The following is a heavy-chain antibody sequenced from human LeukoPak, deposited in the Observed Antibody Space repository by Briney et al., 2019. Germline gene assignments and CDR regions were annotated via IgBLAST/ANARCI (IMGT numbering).Heavy chain of an antibody. CDR3: ARAPSEIGGYYPEYFRH. CDR2: IKSDGST. D-gene: IGHD3-22*01. Sequence: GGSLRLSCAASGFTFTSYWMHWVRQAPGKGLVWVSRIKSDGSTNYADSVKSRFTISRDNAKNTVSLQMNSLRAEDTGVYYCARAPSEIGGYYPEYFRHWGQGTLVTVSS. J-gene: IGHJ1*01. V-gene: IGHV3-74*01. CDR1: GFTFTSYW.